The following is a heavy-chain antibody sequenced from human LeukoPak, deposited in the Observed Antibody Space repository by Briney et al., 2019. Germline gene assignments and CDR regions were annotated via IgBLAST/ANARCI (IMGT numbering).Heavy chain of an antibody. D-gene: IGHD2-2*01. CDR1: GFTFDDYG. V-gene: IGHV3-20*04. CDR2: INWNGGIT. CDR3: ARDRRCGTTSCSDFDS. J-gene: IGHJ4*02. Sequence: GGSLRLSCAASGFTFDDYGVSWVRQAPGKGLEWVSAINWNGGITDYADSVKGRFTISRDNAKNSLYLQMNSLRAEDTALYYCARDRRCGTTSCSDFDSWGQGTLVTVSS.